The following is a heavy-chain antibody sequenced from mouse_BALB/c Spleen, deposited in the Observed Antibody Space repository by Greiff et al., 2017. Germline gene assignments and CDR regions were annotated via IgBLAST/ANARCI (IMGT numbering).Heavy chain of an antibody. J-gene: IGHJ2*01. D-gene: IGHD2-3*01. CDR1: GFSLTSYA. CDR2: IWSGGST. CDR3: ARNYDSYLGYFDY. Sequence: VQLQQSGPGLVQPSQCLSITCTASGFSLTSYAVHWVRQTPGKGLEWLGGIWSGGSTAYNAAFISRLSISKDNSKSKVFFKMNRLQANDTAIYYCARNYDSYLGYFDYWGQGTTLTVSS. V-gene: IGHV2-2*02.